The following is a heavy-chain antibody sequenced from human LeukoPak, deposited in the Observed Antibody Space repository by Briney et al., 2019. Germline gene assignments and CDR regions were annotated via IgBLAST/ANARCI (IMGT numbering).Heavy chain of an antibody. J-gene: IGHJ5*02. Sequence: GSSVKVSCKASGGTFNSYAISWVRQAPGQGLEWMGRIIPILGIANYAQKFQGRVTITADKSTSTAYMELSSLRSEDTAVYYCARVQAVAGLNWFDPWGQGTLVTVSS. CDR2: IIPILGIA. CDR3: ARVQAVAGLNWFDP. V-gene: IGHV1-69*04. CDR1: GGTFNSYA. D-gene: IGHD6-19*01.